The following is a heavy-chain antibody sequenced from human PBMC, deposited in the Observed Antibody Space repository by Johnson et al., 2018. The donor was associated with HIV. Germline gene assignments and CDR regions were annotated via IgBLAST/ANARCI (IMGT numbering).Heavy chain of an antibody. V-gene: IGHV3-48*03. Sequence: VQLVESGGGLVQPGGSLRLSCAASGFTFSSYEMNWVRQAPGKGLEWVSYISSSGSTIYYADSVKGRFTISRDNSNNTLHRQMDALRPEDTAIFYCAKGSYFHSSGYYFGHAIAFWGHGTMVAVSS. CDR1: GFTFSSYE. J-gene: IGHJ3*01. CDR3: AKGSYFHSSGYYFGHAIAF. D-gene: IGHD3-22*01. CDR2: ISSSGSTI.